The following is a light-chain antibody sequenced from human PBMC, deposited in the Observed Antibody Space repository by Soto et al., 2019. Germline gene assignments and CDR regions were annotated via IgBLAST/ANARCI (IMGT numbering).Light chain of an antibody. CDR3: QQYGSSPT. CDR1: QSVIDNY. CDR2: GAS. V-gene: IGKV3-20*01. J-gene: IGKJ1*01. Sequence: EIVLTQSPGTLSFSPGERATLSCRSSQSVIDNYLAWYQQKPGQAPRLLIHGASWRATAIPDRFSGSGSGTDFTLTISRLEPEDFAVYYCQQYGSSPTFGQGTKVDIK.